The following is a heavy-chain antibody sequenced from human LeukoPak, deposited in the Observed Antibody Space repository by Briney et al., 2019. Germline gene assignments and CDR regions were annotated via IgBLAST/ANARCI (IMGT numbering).Heavy chain of an antibody. CDR1: GFTFSSYW. J-gene: IGHJ4*02. Sequence: GGSLRLSCAASGFTFSSYWMNWARQAPGKGLEWVASINHNGNVNYYVDSVKGRFTISRDNAKNSLYLQMSNLRAEDTAVYYCAKQWLVVGYFDYWGQGTLVTVSS. V-gene: IGHV3-7*03. CDR3: AKQWLVVGYFDY. D-gene: IGHD6-19*01. CDR2: INHNGNVN.